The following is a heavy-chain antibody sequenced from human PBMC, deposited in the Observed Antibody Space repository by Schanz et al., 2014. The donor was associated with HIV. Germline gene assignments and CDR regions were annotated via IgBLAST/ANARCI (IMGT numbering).Heavy chain of an antibody. D-gene: IGHD5-18*01. CDR2: ISHNGNND. CDR3: AKAGLFFGQLWLGFFDY. CDR1: GFTFSTND. V-gene: IGHV3-30*18. J-gene: IGHJ4*02. Sequence: QVHLVESGGGVVQPGRSLRLSCAASGFTFSTNDMHWVRQVPGKGLEWVAVISHNGNNDYYAESVKGRVTISRDNSKNTLYLQMNNLKTEDTAVYYCAKAGLFFGQLWLGFFDYWGQGTLVTVSS.